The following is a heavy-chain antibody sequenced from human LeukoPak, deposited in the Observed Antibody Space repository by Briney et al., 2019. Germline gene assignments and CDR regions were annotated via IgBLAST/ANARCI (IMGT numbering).Heavy chain of an antibody. CDR2: ITATGSRT. CDR3: ATSMGGGNIDY. D-gene: IGHD3-16*01. CDR1: GLTFGGYT. Sequence: GGSLRLSCAASGLTFGGYTMSWVRQAPGKGLEWVSGITATGSRTYYADSVKGRFTISRDSSKNTLYLQLNSLRVDDTAVYYCATSMGGGNIDYWGQGTLVTVSS. J-gene: IGHJ4*02. V-gene: IGHV3-23*01.